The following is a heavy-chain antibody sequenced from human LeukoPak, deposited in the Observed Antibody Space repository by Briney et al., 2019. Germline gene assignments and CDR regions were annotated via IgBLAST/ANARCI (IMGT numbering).Heavy chain of an antibody. CDR3: ARQMTSTRLFDS. D-gene: IGHD5/OR15-5a*01. J-gene: IGHJ4*02. CDR1: GFIFSDHA. V-gene: IGHV3-30*04. CDR2: IGYDGTKQ. Sequence: GRSLRLSCVASGFIFSDHAFHWVRQSPDKGLEWVALIGYDGTKQYYADSVQGRFTVSRENSKNTLFLQMNTVRADDTAVYFCARQMTSTRLFDSWGQGTLVTVSS.